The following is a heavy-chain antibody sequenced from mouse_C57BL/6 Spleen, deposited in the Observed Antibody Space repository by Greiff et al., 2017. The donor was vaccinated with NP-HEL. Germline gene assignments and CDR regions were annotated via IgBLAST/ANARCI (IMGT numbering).Heavy chain of an antibody. CDR1: GYTFTDYY. D-gene: IGHD1-1*01. CDR3: ARCDYYGSSYLDY. V-gene: IGHV1-76*01. J-gene: IGHJ4*01. Sequence: QVQLKQSGAELVRPGASVKLSCKASGYTFTDYYINWVKQRPGQGLEWIARIYPGSGNTYYNEKFKGKATLTAEKSSSTAYMQLSSLTSEDSAVYFCARCDYYGSSYLDYWGQGTSVTVSS. CDR2: IYPGSGNT.